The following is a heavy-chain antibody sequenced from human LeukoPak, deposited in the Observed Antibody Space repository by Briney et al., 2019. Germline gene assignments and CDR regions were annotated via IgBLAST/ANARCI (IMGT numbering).Heavy chain of an antibody. D-gene: IGHD3-10*01. J-gene: IGHJ6*03. CDR2: INPNSGGT. CDR1: GYTFTGYY. Sequence: GASVKVSCKASGYTFTGYYMHRVRQAPGQGLEWMGWINPNSGGTNYAQKFQGRVTMTRDTSISTAYMDLSRLRSDDTAVYYCARNYGSGPLHYYYYYYMDVWGKGTTATVSS. CDR3: ARNYGSGPLHYYYYYYMDV. V-gene: IGHV1-2*02.